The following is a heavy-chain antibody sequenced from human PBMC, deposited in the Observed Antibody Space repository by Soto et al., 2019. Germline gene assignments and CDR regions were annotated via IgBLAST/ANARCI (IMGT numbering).Heavy chain of an antibody. V-gene: IGHV5-51*01. CDR3: ARRGYYYDSSGYSPPIDY. CDR2: IYPGDSDT. D-gene: IGHD3-22*01. Sequence: GESLKISCKGSGYSFTSYWIGWVRQMPGKGLEWMGIIYPGDSDTRYSPSFQGQVTISADKSISTAYLQWSSLKASDTAMYYCARRGYYYDSSGYSPPIDYWGQGTLVTVSS. J-gene: IGHJ4*02. CDR1: GYSFTSYW.